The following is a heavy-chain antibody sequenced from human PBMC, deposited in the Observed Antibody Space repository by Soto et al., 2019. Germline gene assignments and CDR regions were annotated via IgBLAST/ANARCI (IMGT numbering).Heavy chain of an antibody. D-gene: IGHD6-13*01. V-gene: IGHV3-23*01. CDR3: ARVLFVRYSSSWYSRPLMNWFDP. J-gene: IGHJ5*02. CDR1: GFGFTFSTSA. CDR2: FRESGGTK. Sequence: GGSLRLSCAASGFGFTFSTSAMSWVRQAPGKGLEWVSTFRESGGTKHYADSVKGRFTISRDNSKNTLYLQMNSLRAEDTAVYYCARVLFVRYSSSWYSRPLMNWFDPWGQGTLVTVSS.